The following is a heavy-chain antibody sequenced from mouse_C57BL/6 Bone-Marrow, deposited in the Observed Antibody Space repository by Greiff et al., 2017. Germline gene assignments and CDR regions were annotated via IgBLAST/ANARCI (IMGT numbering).Heavy chain of an antibody. D-gene: IGHD1-1*01. CDR3: ARLLYYPYAIDY. CDR2: ISHSASA. V-gene: IGHV3-8*01. Sequence: EVKLMESGPGLAKPSQTLSLTCSVTGYSITSDYWNWIRKFPGNKLEYMGYISHSASANTNPPLNRRNSITRVTSTNQYYLQLKSVTTADTATYYCARLLYYPYAIDYWGTGTSVTVSS. J-gene: IGHJ4*01. CDR1: GYSITSDY.